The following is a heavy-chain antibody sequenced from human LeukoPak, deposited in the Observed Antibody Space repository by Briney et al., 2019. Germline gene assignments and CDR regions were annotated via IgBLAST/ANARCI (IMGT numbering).Heavy chain of an antibody. CDR1: GLPLSNHA. CDR3: AKGESKDYLNYFDYLNYFDH. Sequence: GGSLRHSCAASGLPLSNHAMTWVRQAPGKGLEGVSTNNISGGSTFYADSVKGRFTISRDNSKNTLSLQMNSLRAEDTAIYYCAKGESKDYLNYFDYLNYFDHWGQGALVTVSS. D-gene: IGHD2/OR15-2a*01. V-gene: IGHV3-23*01. J-gene: IGHJ4*02. CDR2: NNISGGST.